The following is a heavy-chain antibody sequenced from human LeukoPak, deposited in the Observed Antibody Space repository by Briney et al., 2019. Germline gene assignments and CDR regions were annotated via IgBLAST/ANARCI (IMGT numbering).Heavy chain of an antibody. D-gene: IGHD6-6*01. CDR3: ARVTSIAALGGLRAFDI. CDR2: ISAYNGNT. Sequence: ASVKVSCKASGYTFTSYGISWVRQAPGQGLEWMGWISAYNGNTNYAQKLQGRVTMTTDTSTSTAYMELRSLRSDDTAVYYCARVTSIAALGGLRAFDIWGQGTMVTVSS. CDR1: GYTFTSYG. J-gene: IGHJ3*02. V-gene: IGHV1-18*01.